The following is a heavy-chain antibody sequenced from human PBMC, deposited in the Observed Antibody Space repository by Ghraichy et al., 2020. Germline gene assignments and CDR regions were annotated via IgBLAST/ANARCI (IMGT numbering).Heavy chain of an antibody. D-gene: IGHD5-12*01. CDR3: ARQGYGVPFDY. CDR2: IKHDGSER. V-gene: IGHV3-7*03. Sequence: GGSLRLSCAASGFTFRSYWMTWVRQAPGKGLEWVANIKHDGSERYHADSVKGRFTISRDDAQSSLYLQMNSLRVEDTAVYYCARQGYGVPFDYWGQGTLVTVSS. CDR1: GFTFRSYW. J-gene: IGHJ4*02.